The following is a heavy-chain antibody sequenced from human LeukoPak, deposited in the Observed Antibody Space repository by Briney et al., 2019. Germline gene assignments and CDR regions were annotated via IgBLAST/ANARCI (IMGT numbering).Heavy chain of an antibody. CDR2: INPDGSQK. Sequence: GESLRLSCAASGFSFSGSWMSWVRQAPGKGLEWVANINPDGSQKRFVDSVMGRFTMSRDNAKNSLYLQMNSLRSEDTAVFYCAAWTDRGYNFWGQGTLVTVSS. CDR1: GFSFSGSW. CDR3: AAWTDRGYNF. V-gene: IGHV3-7*01. J-gene: IGHJ4*02. D-gene: IGHD5-24*01.